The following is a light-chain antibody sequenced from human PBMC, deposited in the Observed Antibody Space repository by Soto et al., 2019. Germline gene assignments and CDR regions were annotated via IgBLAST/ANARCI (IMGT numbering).Light chain of an antibody. CDR2: EGG. CDR3: CSFALRSTLI. Sequence: QSALTQPASVSGSPGQSITISCTGTSSDVGNYNLVSWYQQYPGKAPKLMIYEGGKRPSGDSNRFSGSKSGNTASLTISGLQAEDEADYYCCSFALRSTLIFGGGTKLTVL. J-gene: IGLJ2*01. CDR1: SSDVGNYNL. V-gene: IGLV2-23*01.